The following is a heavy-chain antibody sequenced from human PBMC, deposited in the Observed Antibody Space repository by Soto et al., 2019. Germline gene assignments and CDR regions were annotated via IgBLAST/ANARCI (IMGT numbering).Heavy chain of an antibody. J-gene: IGHJ6*02. Sequence: GGSLRLSCAASGFTFSSYEMNWVRQAPGKGLEWVSYISSSGSTIYYADSVKGRFTISRDNAKNSLYLQMNSLRAEDTAVYYCARVRFLEWNYYGMDVWGQGTTVTVSS. CDR1: GFTFSSYE. CDR3: ARVRFLEWNYYGMDV. D-gene: IGHD3-3*01. CDR2: ISSSGSTI. V-gene: IGHV3-48*03.